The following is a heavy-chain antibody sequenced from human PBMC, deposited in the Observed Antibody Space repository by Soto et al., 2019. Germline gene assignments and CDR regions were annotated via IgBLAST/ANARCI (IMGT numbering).Heavy chain of an antibody. D-gene: IGHD1-7*01. Sequence: QVQLVQSGAEVKKPGASVKVSCKASGYTFTNYAIHWVRQAPGQRLEWMGWINGDSGNTKYSQNFQDRVTFTRDTSASTAFLEVSDVTSEDTAVYYCARDLPLALHQYFYHMDAWGKGTTLTVS. CDR3: ARDLPLALHQYFYHMDA. CDR1: GYTFTNYA. V-gene: IGHV1-3*01. CDR2: INGDSGNT. J-gene: IGHJ6*03.